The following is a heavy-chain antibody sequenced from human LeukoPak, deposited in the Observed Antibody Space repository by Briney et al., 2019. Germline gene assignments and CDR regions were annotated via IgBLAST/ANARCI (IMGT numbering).Heavy chain of an antibody. J-gene: IGHJ4*02. CDR3: AKPLVAVVDYFDY. Sequence: GGSLRLSCAASGFTFSSYAMSWVRQAPGKGLEWVSAISGNGGSTYYADSVKGRFTISRDNSKNTLYLQMNSLRAEDTAVYYCAKPLVAVVDYFDYWGQGTLVTVSS. D-gene: IGHD6-19*01. V-gene: IGHV3-23*01. CDR2: ISGNGGST. CDR1: GFTFSSYA.